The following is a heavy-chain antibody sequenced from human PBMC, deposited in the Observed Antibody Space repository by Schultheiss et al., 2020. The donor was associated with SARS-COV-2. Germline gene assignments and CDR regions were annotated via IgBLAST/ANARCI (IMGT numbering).Heavy chain of an antibody. CDR1: GGSISSYY. J-gene: IGHJ3*02. Sequence: SETLSLTCTVSGGSISSYYWSWIRQPPGKGLEWIGYIYYSVSTNCNPSLKCRVTISVDTSKNQFSLKLSSVTAADTAVYYCARRLYSSDAFDIWGQGTLVTVSS. CDR3: ARRLYSSDAFDI. CDR2: IYYSVST. D-gene: IGHD6-13*01. V-gene: IGHV4-59*01.